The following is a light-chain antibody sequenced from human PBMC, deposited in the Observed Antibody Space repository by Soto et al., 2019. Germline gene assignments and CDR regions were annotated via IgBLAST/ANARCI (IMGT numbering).Light chain of an antibody. J-gene: IGKJ2*01. Sequence: EIVLTQSPATLSLSPGERATLSCRASQSVNSYLAWYQHKSGQAPRLLIYDASNRATGIPARFSGSGSGTDFTLTISGLEPEDVAVYYWQQRTNWPPYTFGQGTKLEIK. V-gene: IGKV3-11*01. CDR3: QQRTNWPPYT. CDR1: QSVNSY. CDR2: DAS.